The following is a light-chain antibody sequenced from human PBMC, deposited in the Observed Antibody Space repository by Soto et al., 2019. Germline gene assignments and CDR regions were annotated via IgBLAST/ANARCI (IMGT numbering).Light chain of an antibody. CDR2: GAS. Sequence: EIVRTQSPATLSVSPGERATLSCRASQSVSSNLAWYQQKPGQAPRLLIYGASTRATGIPARLSSSGSGTEFTLTISSLQSEDFAVYYCQQYNNWPQTFGQGTKVDIK. V-gene: IGKV3-15*01. J-gene: IGKJ1*01. CDR3: QQYNNWPQT. CDR1: QSVSSN.